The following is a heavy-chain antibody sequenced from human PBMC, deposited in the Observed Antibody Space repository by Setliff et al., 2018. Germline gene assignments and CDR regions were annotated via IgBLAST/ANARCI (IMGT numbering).Heavy chain of an antibody. CDR2: MSVY. Sequence: GASVKVSCKASGYSFSGYYTHWVRQAPGQGFEWMGWMSVYAQKFQGRVTMTTDTPTSTAYMELRSLTSDDTAVYYCARGPVDFVVVPAAAKFDYWGQGTLVTVSS. V-gene: IGHV1-18*04. J-gene: IGHJ4*02. D-gene: IGHD2-2*01. CDR3: ARGPVDFVVVPAAAKFDY. CDR1: GYSFSGYY.